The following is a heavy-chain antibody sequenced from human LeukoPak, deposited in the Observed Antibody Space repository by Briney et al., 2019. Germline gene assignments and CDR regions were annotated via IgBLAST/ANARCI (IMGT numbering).Heavy chain of an antibody. CDR3: VRDAAKVYYFDY. D-gene: IGHD6-25*01. Sequence: GASVKVSCKASGYTFTGYYMHWVRQAPGQGLEWMGRINPNSGGTNYAQKFQGRVTMTRDTSISTAYMELSRLRSDDTAVYYCVRDAAKVYYFDYWGQGTLVTVSS. CDR1: GYTFTGYY. CDR2: INPNSGGT. J-gene: IGHJ4*02. V-gene: IGHV1-2*06.